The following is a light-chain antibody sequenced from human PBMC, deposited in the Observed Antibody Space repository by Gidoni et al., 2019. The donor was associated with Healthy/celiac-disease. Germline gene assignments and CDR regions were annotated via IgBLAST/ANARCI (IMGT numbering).Light chain of an antibody. CDR1: QSVSSN. V-gene: IGKV3-15*01. CDR3: QQYNNWPYT. Sequence: IVMTQSPATLSVSPGERATLSCRASQSVSSNLAWYQQKPGQAPRLLIYGASTRATGSPARFSGSGSGTEFTLTISSLQSEDFAVYYCQQYNNWPYTFGQGTKLEIK. J-gene: IGKJ2*01. CDR2: GAS.